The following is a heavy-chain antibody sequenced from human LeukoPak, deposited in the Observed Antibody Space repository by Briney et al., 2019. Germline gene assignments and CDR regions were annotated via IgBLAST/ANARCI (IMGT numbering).Heavy chain of an antibody. D-gene: IGHD5/OR15-5a*01. J-gene: IGHJ4*02. CDR3: AKGEGGSSTS. CDR2: ISYDGSNK. CDR1: GFTFSSYA. V-gene: IGHV3-30-3*01. Sequence: GGSLRLSCAASGFTFSSYAMHWVRQAPGKGLEWVAVISYDGSNKYYADSVKGRFTISRDNSKNTLYLQMNSLRAEDTAVYYCAKGEGGSSTSWGQGTLVTVSS.